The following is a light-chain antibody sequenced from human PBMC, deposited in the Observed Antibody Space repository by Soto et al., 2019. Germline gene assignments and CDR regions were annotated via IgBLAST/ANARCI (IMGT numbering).Light chain of an antibody. V-gene: IGKV3-20*01. J-gene: IGKJ3*01. CDR1: QSVSNNY. CDR3: QQYGTSPFT. Sequence: EIVLTQSPGTLSLSPGERATLSCRASQSVSNNYLAWYQQKPGQAPRLLIFDASTRATGIPARFSGSGSGTDFTLTISRLEPEDFAVYYCQQYGTSPFTFGPGTKVDIK. CDR2: DAS.